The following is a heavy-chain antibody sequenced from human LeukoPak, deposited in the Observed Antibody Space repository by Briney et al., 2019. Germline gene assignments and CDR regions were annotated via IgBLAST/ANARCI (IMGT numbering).Heavy chain of an antibody. J-gene: IGHJ4*02. CDR3: ARGDGFDY. Sequence: GSLKPSLAGFGFTLSQQEKQLVRQSNGKSLEWVSAIGTAGDTYYAGSVKDRFTISRENAKNSLYLQMNSLTAGDTAIYYCARGDGFDYWGQGTLVTVSS. CDR2: IGTAGDT. V-gene: IGHV3-13*01. CDR1: GFTLSQQE.